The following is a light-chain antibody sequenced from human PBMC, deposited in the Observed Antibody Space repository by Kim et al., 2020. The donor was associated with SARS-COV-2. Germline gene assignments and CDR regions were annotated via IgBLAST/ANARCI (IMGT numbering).Light chain of an antibody. V-gene: IGKV1-12*01. CDR3: QSANSVPPWA. CDR2: AAS. Sequence: DIKMIQSPSSVSASIGDRVPVTCRASQDISNWLAWYQQKPGRAPKLLIYAASSLHGGVPSRFSASGSGTYFTLTITGLQPEDFATYYCQSANSVPPWAFGQGTKVDIK. CDR1: QDISNW. J-gene: IGKJ1*01.